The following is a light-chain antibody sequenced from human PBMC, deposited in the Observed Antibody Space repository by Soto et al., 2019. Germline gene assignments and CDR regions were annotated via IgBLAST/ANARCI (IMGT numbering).Light chain of an antibody. V-gene: IGKV3-20*01. J-gene: IGKJ1*01. CDR1: QSVSSSH. CDR2: DTS. Sequence: EVELTLSPGTLSLSPGERATLSCRASQSVSSSHLAWYQQKRGQAPRLLIYDTSTRATGIPDRFSGSGSGTDFTLTISRLEPEDFAVYHCQQYGASPWTFGQGTKVDI. CDR3: QQYGASPWT.